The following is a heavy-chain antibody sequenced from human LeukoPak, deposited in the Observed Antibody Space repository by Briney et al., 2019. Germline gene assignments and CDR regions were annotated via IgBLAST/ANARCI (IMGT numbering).Heavy chain of an antibody. Sequence: GGSLRLSCAASGFTFSSYEMNWVRQAPGKGLEWVSYISSSGSTIYYADSVKGRFTNSRDNAKNSLHLQMNSLRAEDTAVYYCARACSGGSCYTGYYYGMDVWGKGTTVTVSS. D-gene: IGHD2-15*01. CDR3: ARACSGGSCYTGYYYGMDV. J-gene: IGHJ6*04. V-gene: IGHV3-48*03. CDR1: GFTFSSYE. CDR2: ISSSGSTI.